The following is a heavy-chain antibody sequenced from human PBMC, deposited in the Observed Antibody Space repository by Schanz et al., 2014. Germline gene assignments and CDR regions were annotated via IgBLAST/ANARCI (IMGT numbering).Heavy chain of an antibody. V-gene: IGHV1-2*06. J-gene: IGHJ2*01. CDR2: INPNSGGT. D-gene: IGHD6-6*01. CDR1: GYTFTDYY. Sequence: QVQLVQSGAEVKKPGASVKISCKASGYTFTDYYMYWVRQAPGQGLEWMGRINPNSGGTNYAQKFQGRVTMTRDTSISTAYMELRRLRSDDTAVYYCARAGQDFEYSSLSPIWYFDLWGRGTLVTVSS. CDR3: ARAGQDFEYSSLSPIWYFDL.